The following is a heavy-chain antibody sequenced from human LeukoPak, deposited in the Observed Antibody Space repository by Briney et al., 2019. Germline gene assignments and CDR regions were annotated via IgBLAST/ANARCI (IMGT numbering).Heavy chain of an antibody. CDR1: GYSFTTYW. CDR3: ARAVSSSSGNFDY. V-gene: IGHV5-51*01. Sequence: GESLKISCKASGYSFTTYWIGWVRQMPGKGLEWMGIIYPGDSDTRYSPSFPGQVTMSADKSISTAYLQWSSLKASDTAIYYCARAVSSSSGNFDYWGQGTLVIDSS. J-gene: IGHJ4*02. CDR2: IYPGDSDT. D-gene: IGHD6-6*01.